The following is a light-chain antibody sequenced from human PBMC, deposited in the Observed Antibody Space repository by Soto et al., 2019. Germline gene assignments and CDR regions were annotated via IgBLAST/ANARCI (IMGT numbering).Light chain of an antibody. CDR1: QSVRGY. Sequence: ENVLTQSPATLSLSTEERATLSCRASQSVRGYLAWYQQKPGQAPRLLIYDASNRATGFPARFSGSGSGTDFTLTISSLEPEDFAVYYCQQRYNWPWTFGQGTKVDIK. V-gene: IGKV3-11*01. J-gene: IGKJ1*01. CDR3: QQRYNWPWT. CDR2: DAS.